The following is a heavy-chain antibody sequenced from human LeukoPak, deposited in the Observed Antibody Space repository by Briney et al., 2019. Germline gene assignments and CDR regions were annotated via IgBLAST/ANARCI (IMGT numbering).Heavy chain of an antibody. CDR1: GVTFSSYA. J-gene: IGHJ3*02. CDR3: ARKSSGWYGNDAFDI. CDR2: IIPIFGTE. D-gene: IGHD6-19*01. Sequence: SVKVSCKASGVTFSSYAITWVRQAPGHGLEWMGGIIPIFGTENYAQKFQGRVTITADESTSTAYMELSSLRSEDTAVYYCARKSSGWYGNDAFDIWGQGTLVTVSS. V-gene: IGHV1-69*13.